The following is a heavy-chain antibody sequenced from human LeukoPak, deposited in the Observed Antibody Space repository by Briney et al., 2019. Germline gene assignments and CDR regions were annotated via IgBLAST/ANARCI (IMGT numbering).Heavy chain of an antibody. Sequence: KTSETLSLTCAVYGESFRAYYWTWLRQPPGKGLEWIGEISHSGSTNYNPSLKSRVTISVDTSKNQFSLRQSSVTAADTAVYYCERGDYGNQRSNNWFDPWGQGTLVTVSS. CDR2: ISHSGST. J-gene: IGHJ5*02. V-gene: IGHV4-34*01. CDR1: GESFRAYY. D-gene: IGHD4-11*01. CDR3: ERGDYGNQRSNNWFDP.